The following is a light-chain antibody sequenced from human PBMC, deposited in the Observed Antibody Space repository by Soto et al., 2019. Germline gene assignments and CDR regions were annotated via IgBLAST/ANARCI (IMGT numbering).Light chain of an antibody. Sequence: EIVMTQSPASLSVSPGDGATLSCRASQSVASNVAWYQQKPGQGPRLLIHGASTRAVGVPARFSGSGSGTDFTLTISSLQSEEFAVYYGQQYNNWPPQYPFGQGTKLQIK. CDR1: QSVASN. V-gene: IGKV3-15*01. CDR3: QQYNNWPPQYP. J-gene: IGKJ2*01. CDR2: GAS.